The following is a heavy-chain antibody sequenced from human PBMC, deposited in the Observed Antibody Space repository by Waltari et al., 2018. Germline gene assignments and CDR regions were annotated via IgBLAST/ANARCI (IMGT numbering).Heavy chain of an antibody. CDR1: GYSITSDFY. V-gene: IGHV4-38-2*02. D-gene: IGHD2-2*01. CDR2: IYHSGDS. Sequence: QVQLQESGPGLVKPSETLSLTCTISGYSITSDFYWGWIRQPPGKGLEWIGSIYHSGDSYHNPSLRRRVTISLDSSKNHFSLRLISVTATDTATYYCARDWRHCSSTTCQNACDIWGQGTLVTVSS. J-gene: IGHJ3*02. CDR3: ARDWRHCSSTTCQNACDI.